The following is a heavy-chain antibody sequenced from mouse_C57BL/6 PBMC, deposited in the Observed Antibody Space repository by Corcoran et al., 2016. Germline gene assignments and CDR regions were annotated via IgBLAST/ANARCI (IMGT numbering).Heavy chain of an antibody. J-gene: IGHJ4*01. CDR2: INPNNGGT. V-gene: IGHV1-18*01. Sequence: EVQLQQSGPELVKPGASVKLPCTASGYTFTDYNMDWVKQSHGKSLEWIGDINPNNGGTIYNQKFKGKATLTVDKYSSTAYMELRSLTSEDTAVYYWARGDISDYNYAMDYWGQGTSVTVSS. D-gene: IGHD3-2*02. CDR3: ARGDISDYNYAMDY. CDR1: GYTFTDYN.